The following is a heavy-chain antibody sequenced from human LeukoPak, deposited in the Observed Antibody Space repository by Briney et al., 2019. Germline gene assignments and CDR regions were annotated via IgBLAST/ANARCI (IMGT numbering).Heavy chain of an antibody. CDR3: ARELVGPYYFDY. V-gene: IGHV4-59*01. D-gene: IGHD3/OR15-3a*01. J-gene: IGHJ4*02. Sequence: SETLSLTCTVSGGSISSYYWSWIRQPPGKGLEWIGYIYYSGSTNYNPSLKSRVTISVDTSKNQFSLKLSSVTAADTAVYYCARELVGPYYFDYWGQGTLVTVSS. CDR1: GGSISSYY. CDR2: IYYSGST.